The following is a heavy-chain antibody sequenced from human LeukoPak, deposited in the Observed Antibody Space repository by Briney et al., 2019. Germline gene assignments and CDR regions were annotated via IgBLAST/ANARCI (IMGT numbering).Heavy chain of an antibody. D-gene: IGHD5-24*01. V-gene: IGHV3-30*02. CDR2: IRYDGSTK. J-gene: IGHJ3*02. CDR1: GFSFSSYG. CDR3: ARPMGDGYNYNAFDI. Sequence: GGSLRLSCAASGFSFSSYGMHWVRQAPGKGLEWVAFIRYDGSTKHYADSVKGRFTISRDNSKSTLYLQMNSLRAEDTAVYYCARPMGDGYNYNAFDIWGQGTMVTVSS.